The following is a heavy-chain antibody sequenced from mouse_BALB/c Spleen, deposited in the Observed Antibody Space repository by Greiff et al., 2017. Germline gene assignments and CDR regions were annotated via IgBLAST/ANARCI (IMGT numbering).Heavy chain of an antibody. Sequence: EVQLVESGGGLVKPGGSLKLSCAASGFTFSSYAMSWVRQTPEKRLEWVASISSGGSTYYPDSVKGRFTISRDNARNILYLQMSSLRSEDTAMYYCARGDYSWFAYWGQGTLVTVSA. CDR3: ARGDYSWFAY. CDR2: ISSGGST. D-gene: IGHD1-1*01. J-gene: IGHJ3*01. CDR1: GFTFSSYA. V-gene: IGHV5-6-5*01.